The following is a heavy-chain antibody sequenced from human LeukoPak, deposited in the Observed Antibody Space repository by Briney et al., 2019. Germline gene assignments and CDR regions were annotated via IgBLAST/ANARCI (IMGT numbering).Heavy chain of an antibody. J-gene: IGHJ4*02. V-gene: IGHV3-23*01. Sequence: GGSLRLSCTASGFPFSSFAMSWVRRAPGKGLEWVSAISGNGGTTYYADSVKGRFTISRDESRNALYLRISSLRVEDTAVYYCAKSRVVMVQYYFDYWGQGTLVTVSS. D-gene: IGHD1-1*01. CDR3: AKSRVVMVQYYFDY. CDR2: ISGNGGTT. CDR1: GFPFSSFA.